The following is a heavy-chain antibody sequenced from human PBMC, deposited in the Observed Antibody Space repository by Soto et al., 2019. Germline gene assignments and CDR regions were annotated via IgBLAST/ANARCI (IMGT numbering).Heavy chain of an antibody. Sequence: EVQLLESGGGLVQPGGSLRLSCAASGFTFSSYAMSWVRQAPGKGLEWVSTISGSGGNTYYADSVKGRFTISRDNSKNTLYLQMNGRRAEDTAVYYCAKVPRYCGGGTCYGGFFDYWGQGALVTVSS. CDR2: ISGSGGNT. CDR3: AKVPRYCGGGTCYGGFFDY. V-gene: IGHV3-23*01. J-gene: IGHJ4*02. CDR1: GFTFSSYA. D-gene: IGHD2-15*01.